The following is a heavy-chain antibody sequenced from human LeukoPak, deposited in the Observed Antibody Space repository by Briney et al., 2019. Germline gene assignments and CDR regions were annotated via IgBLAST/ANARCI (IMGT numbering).Heavy chain of an antibody. J-gene: IGHJ6*02. V-gene: IGHV1-46*01. D-gene: IGHD3-10*01. CDR2: INPSGGST. CDR3: ARSAPRYGSGSYFYGMDV. Sequence: ASVKVSCKASGYTFTSYYMHWVRQAPGQGLEWMGIINPSGGSTSYAQKFQGRVTMTRGTSTSTVYMELSSLRSEDTAVYYCARSAPRYGSGSYFYGMDVWGQGTTVTVSS. CDR1: GYTFTSYY.